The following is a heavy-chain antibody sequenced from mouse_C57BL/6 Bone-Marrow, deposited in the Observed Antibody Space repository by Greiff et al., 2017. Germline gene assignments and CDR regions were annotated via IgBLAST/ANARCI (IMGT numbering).Heavy chain of an antibody. CDR3: ARWDDDNGGYYFDY. CDR2: IDPSDRYT. D-gene: IGHD2-3*01. J-gene: IGHJ2*01. Sequence: QVQLQQPGAEIVKPGASVKLSCKASGYTFTSYWMQWVKQRPGQGLEWIGEIDPSDRYTNYNKKFKGKATLTVDTSSSTAYMQLSSLTSEDSAVYYCARWDDDNGGYYFDYWGQGTTLTVSS. V-gene: IGHV1-50*01. CDR1: GYTFTSYW.